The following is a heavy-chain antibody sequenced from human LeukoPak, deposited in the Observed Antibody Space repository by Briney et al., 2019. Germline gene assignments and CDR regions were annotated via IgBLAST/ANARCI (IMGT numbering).Heavy chain of an antibody. CDR1: GGSFSGYY. J-gene: IGHJ6*02. CDR3: ARGGPSSSWPYYYYYGMDV. Sequence: PSETLSLTCAVYGGSFSGYYWSWICQPPGKGLEWIGEINHSGSTNYNPSLKSRVTISVDTSKNQFSLKLSSVTAADTAVYYCARGGPSSSWPYYYYYGMDVWGQGTTVTVSS. CDR2: INHSGST. V-gene: IGHV4-34*01. D-gene: IGHD6-13*01.